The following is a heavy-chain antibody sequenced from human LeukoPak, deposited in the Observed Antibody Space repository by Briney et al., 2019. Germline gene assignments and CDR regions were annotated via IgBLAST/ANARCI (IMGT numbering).Heavy chain of an antibody. CDR2: IYYSGST. CDR1: GGSFSGYY. Sequence: SETLSLTCAVYGGSFSGYYWSWIRQPPGKGLEWIGYIYYSGSTNYNPSLKSRVTISVVTSKNQFSLKLGSVTAADTAVYYCARESLVTAIPDAFDIWGQGTVVTVSS. V-gene: IGHV4-59*01. J-gene: IGHJ3*02. CDR3: ARESLVTAIPDAFDI. D-gene: IGHD2-21*02.